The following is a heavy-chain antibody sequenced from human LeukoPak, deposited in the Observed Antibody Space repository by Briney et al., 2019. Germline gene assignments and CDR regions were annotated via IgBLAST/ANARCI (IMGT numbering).Heavy chain of an antibody. CDR2: IIPIFGTA. V-gene: IGHV1-69*13. Sequence: SVKVSCKASGGTFSSYAISWVRQAPGQGLEWMGGIIPIFGTANYAQKFQGRVTITADESTSTAYMELSSLRSEDTAVYYCARDRLETEAKPRGYYGMDVWGQGTTVTVSS. J-gene: IGHJ6*02. CDR1: GGTFSSYA. CDR3: ARDRLETEAKPRGYYGMDV. D-gene: IGHD1-1*01.